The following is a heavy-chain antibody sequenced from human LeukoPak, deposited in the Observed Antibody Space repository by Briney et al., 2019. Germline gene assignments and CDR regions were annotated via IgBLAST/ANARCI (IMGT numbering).Heavy chain of an antibody. J-gene: IGHJ6*03. Sequence: PGGSLRLSCAASGFTFSSYSMNWVRQAPGKGLEWVSSISSSSSYIYYADSVKGRFTISRDNAKNSLYLQMNSLRAEDTAVYYCAIARYSSGWYSTYYMDVWGKGTTVTVSS. CDR3: AIARYSSGWYSTYYMDV. CDR2: ISSSSSYI. D-gene: IGHD6-19*01. CDR1: GFTFSSYS. V-gene: IGHV3-21*01.